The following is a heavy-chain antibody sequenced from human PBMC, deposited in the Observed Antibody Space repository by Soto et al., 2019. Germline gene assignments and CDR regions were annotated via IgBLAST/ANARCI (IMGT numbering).Heavy chain of an antibody. V-gene: IGHV3-7*03. CDR3: SRENWFQDY. Sequence: GGYLRLSSAASGLSFSAYYMTWVRKALGRGLEGVASIKSDGSEQYYVDSVKGRFTISRDNAKNSLYLQMNSLRAGDTGLYYCSRENWFQDYWGQGTLVTVSS. CDR1: GLSFSAYY. CDR2: IKSDGSEQ. J-gene: IGHJ4*02. D-gene: IGHD3-10*01.